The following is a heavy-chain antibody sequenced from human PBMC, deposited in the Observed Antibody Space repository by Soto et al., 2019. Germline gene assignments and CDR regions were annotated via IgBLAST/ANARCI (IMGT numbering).Heavy chain of an antibody. CDR1: GGSISSGDYY. CDR2: IYYSGST. D-gene: IGHD5-18*01. Sequence: KPSETLSLTCTVSGGSISSGDYYWSWIRQPPGKGLEWIGYIYYSGSTYYNPSLKSRVTISVDTSKNQFSLKLSSVTAADTAVYYCARENGYSYGPERFVDYWGQGTLVTVSS. CDR3: ARENGYSYGPERFVDY. J-gene: IGHJ4*02. V-gene: IGHV4-30-4*01.